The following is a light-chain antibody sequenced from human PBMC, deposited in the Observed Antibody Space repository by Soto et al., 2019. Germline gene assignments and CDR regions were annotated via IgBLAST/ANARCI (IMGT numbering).Light chain of an antibody. CDR1: QSVSSSY. CDR2: GAS. J-gene: IGKJ2*01. Sequence: EIVLTQSPGTLSLSPGERATLSCRASQSVSSSYLAWYQQKPGQAPRLLIYGASSRATGIPDRFSGSGSGTDFTLTISRLEPGDFAVYYCQQYPGYTFGQGTKLEIK. V-gene: IGKV3-20*01. CDR3: QQYPGYT.